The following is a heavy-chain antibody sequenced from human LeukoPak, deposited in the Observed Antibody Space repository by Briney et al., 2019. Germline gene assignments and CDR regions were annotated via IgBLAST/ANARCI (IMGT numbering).Heavy chain of an antibody. CDR1: GFTFSAAG. J-gene: IGHJ4*02. V-gene: IGHV3-30*03. D-gene: IGHD1-7*01. Sequence: GRSLRLSCAASGFTFSAAGMHWVRQAPGKGLEWVAVISYDGSNKYHADSVKGRFTISRDNSKNTLYLQMNSLRAEDTAVYYCARDDRITGTTSYWGQGTLVTVSS. CDR3: ARDDRITGTTSY. CDR2: ISYDGSNK.